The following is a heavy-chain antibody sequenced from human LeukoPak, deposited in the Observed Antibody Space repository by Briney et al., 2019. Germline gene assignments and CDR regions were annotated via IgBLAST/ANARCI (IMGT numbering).Heavy chain of an antibody. J-gene: IGHJ4*02. CDR3: ARGTAVVVAATPLPGDFDY. V-gene: IGHV1-8*03. CDR1: GYTFTSYD. D-gene: IGHD2-15*01. CDR2: MNPNSGNT. Sequence: ASVKVTCKASGYTFTSYDINWVRRATGQGLEWMGWMNPNSGNTGYAQKFQGRVTITRNTSISTAYMELSSLRSEDTAVYYCARGTAVVVAATPLPGDFDYWGQGTLVTVSS.